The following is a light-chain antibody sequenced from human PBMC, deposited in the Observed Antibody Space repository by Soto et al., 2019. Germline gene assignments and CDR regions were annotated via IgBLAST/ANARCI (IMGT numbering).Light chain of an antibody. V-gene: IGLV2-14*01. Sequence: QSALTQPPSLSGSPGQSITISCTGTSSDVGGYTSVSWYQQHPGKAPKLVIYEVSDRPSGVSSRFSASKSGNTASLTISGLQAEDEADYYCSSYTSDSTYVFGIGTKLTVL. J-gene: IGLJ1*01. CDR2: EVS. CDR1: SSDVGGYTS. CDR3: SSYTSDSTYV.